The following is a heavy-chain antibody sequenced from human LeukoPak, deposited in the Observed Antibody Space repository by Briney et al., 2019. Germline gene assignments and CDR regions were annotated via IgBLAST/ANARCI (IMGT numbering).Heavy chain of an antibody. Sequence: SSETLSLTCAVYGGSFSGYYWSWIRQPPGKGLEWIGEINHSGSTNYNPSLKSRVTISVDTSKNQFSLKLSSVTAADTAVYYCARQKGGLRYFDWLSAPFDYWGQGTVSPSPQ. D-gene: IGHD3-9*01. V-gene: IGHV4-34*01. J-gene: IGHJ4*02. CDR2: INHSGST. CDR1: GGSFSGYY. CDR3: ARQKGGLRYFDWLSAPFDY.